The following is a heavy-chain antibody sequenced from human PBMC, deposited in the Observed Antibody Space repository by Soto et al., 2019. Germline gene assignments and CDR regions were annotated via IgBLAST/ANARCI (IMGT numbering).Heavy chain of an antibody. Sequence: QVQLVQSGADVKKPGSSVKVSCKASGDTLSYNAFSWVRQAPGQGLEWMGGIVTVFGTANHAQKFQGRATITADESTNTVYMELSSLRSEDTAVYYCARNGSYSSSQFGMDVWGQGTTVTVSS. J-gene: IGHJ6*02. CDR2: IVTVFGTA. D-gene: IGHD6-13*01. CDR3: ARNGSYSSSQFGMDV. CDR1: GDTLSYNA. V-gene: IGHV1-69*01.